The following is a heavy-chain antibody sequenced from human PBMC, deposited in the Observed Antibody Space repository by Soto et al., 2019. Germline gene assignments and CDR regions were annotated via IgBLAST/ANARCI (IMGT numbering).Heavy chain of an antibody. CDR3: ARGPTLHPAYGMDV. D-gene: IGHD4-4*01. Sequence: QVQLQESGPGLVKPSQTLSLTCTVSGGSISSGGYYWSWIRQHPGKGLEWYGYIYYSGSTYYNPSLKSLVTISVDTSKNQFSLKLSSVTAADTAVYYCARGPTLHPAYGMDVWGQGTTVTVSS. J-gene: IGHJ6*02. CDR1: GGSISSGGYY. V-gene: IGHV4-31*01. CDR2: IYYSGST.